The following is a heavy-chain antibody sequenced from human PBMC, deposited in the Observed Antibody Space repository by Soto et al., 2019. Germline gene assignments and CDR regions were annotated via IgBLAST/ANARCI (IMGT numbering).Heavy chain of an antibody. CDR1: GYSFTNYW. J-gene: IGHJ4*02. CDR2: IYPGDSDT. Sequence: PGESLKISCKGSGYSFTNYWIGWVRQMPGKGLEWMGIIYPGDSDTRYSPSFQGQVTISADKSISTAYLQWSSLKASDTAMYYCARQTMVRGVTYYFDYWGQGTLVTVSS. CDR3: ARQTMVRGVTYYFDY. D-gene: IGHD3-10*01. V-gene: IGHV5-51*01.